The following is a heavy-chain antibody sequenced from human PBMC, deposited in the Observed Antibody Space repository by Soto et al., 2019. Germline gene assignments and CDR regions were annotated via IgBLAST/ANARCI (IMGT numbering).Heavy chain of an antibody. CDR1: GFTFSSYG. V-gene: IGHV3-30*18. Sequence: QGQLVESGGGGVQPGRSLRLSCAASGFTFSSYGRHCVRQAPGKGLEWVSGISYDGSNKYYADSVKGRFTITRDNSKNTLYLQRNRLRAEATAVYYCAKESAEPQLVDFDYWGQGTLVTVSA. CDR2: ISYDGSNK. D-gene: IGHD6-13*01. J-gene: IGHJ4*02. CDR3: AKESAEPQLVDFDY.